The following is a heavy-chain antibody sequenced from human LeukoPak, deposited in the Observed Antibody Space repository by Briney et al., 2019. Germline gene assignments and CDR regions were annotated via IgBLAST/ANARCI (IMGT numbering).Heavy chain of an antibody. V-gene: IGHV4-31*03. CDR2: IYYSGST. CDR1: GGSISSGGYY. D-gene: IGHD3-10*01. J-gene: IGHJ5*02. Sequence: PSQALSLTCTVSGGSISSGGYYWSWIRQHPGKGLEWIGYIYYSGSTYYNPSLKSRVTISVDTSKNQSSLKLSSVTAADTAVYYCARGLLWFGELIPPNWFDPWGQGTLVTVSS. CDR3: ARGLLWFGELIPPNWFDP.